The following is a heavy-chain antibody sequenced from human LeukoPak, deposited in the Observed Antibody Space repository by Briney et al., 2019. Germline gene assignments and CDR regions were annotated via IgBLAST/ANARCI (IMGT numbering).Heavy chain of an antibody. CDR3: ARGGSGYDSFYYYGMDV. D-gene: IGHD5-12*01. J-gene: IGHJ6*02. Sequence: SETLSLTCTVSGGSISSYYWSWIRQPPGKGLEWLGYIYDSGSTNYNPSLKSRVTISVDTSKNQFSLKLSSVTAADTAVYYCARGGSGYDSFYYYGMDVWGQGTTVTVSS. CDR1: GGSISSYY. CDR2: IYDSGST. V-gene: IGHV4-59*01.